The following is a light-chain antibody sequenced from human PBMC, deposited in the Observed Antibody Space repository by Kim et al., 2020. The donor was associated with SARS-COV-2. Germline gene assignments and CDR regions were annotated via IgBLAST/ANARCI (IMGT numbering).Light chain of an antibody. Sequence: ASVKLPCTLNRGHSSYAIAWHQQQPEKGPRYLMKVNSDGSKSKGDGIPDRFSGSSSGAERYLTISSLQSEDEADYYCQTWGTGIRVFGGGTQLTVL. CDR3: QTWGTGIRV. J-gene: IGLJ3*02. V-gene: IGLV4-69*01. CDR1: RGHSSYA. CDR2: VNSDGSK.